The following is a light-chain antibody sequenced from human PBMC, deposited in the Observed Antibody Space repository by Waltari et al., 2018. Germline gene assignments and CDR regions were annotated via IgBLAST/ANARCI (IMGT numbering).Light chain of an antibody. CDR1: SSDVGGYNY. Sequence: PGQSVTISCTGTSSDVGGYNYVSWYQQHPGKAPKLMIYEVSKRPSGVPDRFSGSKSGNTASLTVSGLQAEDEADYYCSSYAGSNNFVFGTGTKVTVL. CDR3: SSYAGSNNFV. V-gene: IGLV2-8*01. J-gene: IGLJ1*01. CDR2: EVS.